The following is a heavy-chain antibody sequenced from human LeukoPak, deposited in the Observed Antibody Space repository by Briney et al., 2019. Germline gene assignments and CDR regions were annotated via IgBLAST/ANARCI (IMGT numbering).Heavy chain of an antibody. D-gene: IGHD3-9*01. V-gene: IGHV3-33*01. CDR2: IWYDGRNK. CDR3: ARDGHLLRYFDWLLPYFDY. CDR1: GFTFSSYG. Sequence: PGRSLRLSCAASGFTFSSYGMHWVRQAPGKGLEWGAVIWYDGRNKYYADSVNGRFTISRDNSKTTLYLQMHSMRPEGTAVYYCARDGHLLRYFDWLLPYFDYWGQGTLVTVSS. J-gene: IGHJ4*02.